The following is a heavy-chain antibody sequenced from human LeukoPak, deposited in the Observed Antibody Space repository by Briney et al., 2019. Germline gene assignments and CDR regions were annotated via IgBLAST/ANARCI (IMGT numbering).Heavy chain of an antibody. CDR3: AKAPRQWLVYYFDY. J-gene: IGHJ4*02. D-gene: IGHD6-19*01. CDR1: GFTFDDYA. Sequence: PGRSLRLSCAASGFTFDDYATHWVRQAPGKGLEWVSGISWNSGSIGYADSVKGRFTISRDNAKNSLYLQMNSLRAEDTALYYCAKAPRQWLVYYFDYWGQGTLVTVSS. CDR2: ISWNSGSI. V-gene: IGHV3-9*01.